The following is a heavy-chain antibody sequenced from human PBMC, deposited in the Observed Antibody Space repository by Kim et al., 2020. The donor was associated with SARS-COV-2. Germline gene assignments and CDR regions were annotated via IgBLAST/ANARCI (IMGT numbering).Heavy chain of an antibody. Sequence: ASVKVSCKASGYTFTSYAMHWVRQAPGQRLEWMGWINAGNGNTKYSQKFQGRVTITRDTSASTAYMELSSLRSEDTAVYYCARADRSSSWGSSGAYWFDPWGQGTLVTVSS. V-gene: IGHV1-3*01. D-gene: IGHD6-13*01. CDR3: ARADRSSSWGSSGAYWFDP. CDR1: GYTFTSYA. J-gene: IGHJ5*02. CDR2: INAGNGNT.